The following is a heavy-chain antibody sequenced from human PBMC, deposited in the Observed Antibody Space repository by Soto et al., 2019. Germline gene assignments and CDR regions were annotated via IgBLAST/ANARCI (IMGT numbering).Heavy chain of an antibody. CDR2: ISGSGQTT. D-gene: IGHD4-4*01. J-gene: IGHJ4*02. V-gene: IGHV3-23*01. Sequence: VQLLESGGGSVQPGGSLMLSCAASGFTFSSYSLSWLRQAPGKGLEWVSGISGSGQTTHYKDSVKGRFTISRDNFRNTLYLQVHSLRAEDTAIYFCAKSRGDSWTTYFFDYWGQGALVTVSS. CDR3: AKSRGDSWTTYFFDY. CDR1: GFTFSSYS.